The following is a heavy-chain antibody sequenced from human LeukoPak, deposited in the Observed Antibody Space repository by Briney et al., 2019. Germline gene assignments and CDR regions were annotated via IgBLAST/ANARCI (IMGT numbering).Heavy chain of an antibody. J-gene: IGHJ4*02. CDR1: GFTVSSNY. D-gene: IGHD6-13*01. CDR2: IYSGGST. CDR3: AKDIAAAKPYYFDY. Sequence: GGSLRLSCAASGFTVSSNYMSWVRQAPGKGLEWVSVIYSGGSTYYADSVKGRFTISRDNSKNMLYLQMSSLRVDDTAVYYCAKDIAAAKPYYFDYWGQGSLVSASS. V-gene: IGHV3-66*01.